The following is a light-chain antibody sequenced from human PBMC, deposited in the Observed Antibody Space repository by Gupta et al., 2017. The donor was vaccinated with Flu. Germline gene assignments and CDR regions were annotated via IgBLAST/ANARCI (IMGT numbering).Light chain of an antibody. Sequence: DIVMTQSPDSLAVSLGERATINYKSSQSILYRSNNQNYLTWYQQKPGQPPKLLIYWASTRASGVPDRFVGSASGTDFTLTISRLQAEDAAVYYCQQYYGVPYTFGQGTKLEIK. V-gene: IGKV4-1*01. CDR2: WAS. J-gene: IGKJ2*01. CDR3: QQYYGVPYT. CDR1: QSILYRSNNQNY.